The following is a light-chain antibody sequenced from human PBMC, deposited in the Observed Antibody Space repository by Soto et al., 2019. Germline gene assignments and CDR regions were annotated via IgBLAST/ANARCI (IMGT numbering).Light chain of an antibody. CDR2: GAS. Sequence: ELVLTQSPGTLSLSPGERATLSCRASQSVRNNYLAWYQQRPGQAPRLLIYGASQRATGIPDRFSGSGSGNAFTLTIRRLEPEDLAVYYFHRDSYSPPFTSAPRTKVDIK. CDR3: HRDSYSPPFT. CDR1: QSVRNNY. J-gene: IGKJ3*01. V-gene: IGKV3-20*01.